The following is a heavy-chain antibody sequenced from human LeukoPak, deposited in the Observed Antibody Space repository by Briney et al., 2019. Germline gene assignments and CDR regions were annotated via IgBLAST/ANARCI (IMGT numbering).Heavy chain of an antibody. J-gene: IGHJ4*02. CDR1: GYTLTEIS. Sequence: ASVKVSCKVSGYTLTEISMHWVRQAPGKGLEWMGGFYPEDGETIYAQKFQGRVTMTEDTSTDTAYMELSSLRSEDTAVYYCATFPAQYSSSWYYFDYWGQGTLVTVSS. V-gene: IGHV1-24*01. CDR2: FYPEDGET. CDR3: ATFPAQYSSSWYYFDY. D-gene: IGHD6-13*01.